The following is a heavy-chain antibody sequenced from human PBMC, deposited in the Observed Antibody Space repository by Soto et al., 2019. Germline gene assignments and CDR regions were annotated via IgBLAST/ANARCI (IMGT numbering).Heavy chain of an antibody. CDR2: ISDSGSTI. V-gene: IGHV3-11*01. J-gene: IGHJ5*02. Sequence: QLVQSGGGLVTPGESLTLSCKASGFTFSDFYMIWVRQAPGRGLEWLSYISDSGSTIYYADSVRARVVTFRDNAAHSVYLQMNGLTDGDTAFYYCARGGSGWTGGGWLGPWGQGSLVTVSS. CDR3: ARGGSGWTGGGWLGP. CDR1: GFTFSDFY. D-gene: IGHD6-19*01.